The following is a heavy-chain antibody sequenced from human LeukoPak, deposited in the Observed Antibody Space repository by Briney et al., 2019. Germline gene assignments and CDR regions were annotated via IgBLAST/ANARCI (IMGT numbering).Heavy chain of an antibody. V-gene: IGHV3-23*01. CDR2: ISGSGGST. D-gene: IGHD3-10*01. Sequence: GGSLRLSCAASGFTFSSYAMSWVRQAPGKGLEWVSAISGSGGSTYYADSVKGRFTISRDNSKNTLYLQMNSLRAEDTAVYYCAKDPMVRGVIITGQDWGQGTLVTVSS. CDR3: AKDPMVRGVIITGQD. J-gene: IGHJ4*02. CDR1: GFTFSSYA.